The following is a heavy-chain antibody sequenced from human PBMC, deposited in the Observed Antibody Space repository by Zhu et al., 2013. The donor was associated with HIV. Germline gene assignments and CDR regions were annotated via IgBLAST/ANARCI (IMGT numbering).Heavy chain of an antibody. CDR2: VNPTIGNA. J-gene: IGHJ5*02. D-gene: IGHD2-8*02. Sequence: QVQLVQSGAEVKKPGASVKVSCKASGYTFTTDNISWVRQAPGHGLEWMGWVNPTIGNAGYAQNFQGRVTITRNTSTSTVYMELSSLRSDDTAVYYCARMDKGSCTATTCPDWFDPGPGNPGHRLL. CDR1: GYTFTTDN. CDR3: ARMDKGSCTATTCPDWFDP. V-gene: IGHV1-8*03.